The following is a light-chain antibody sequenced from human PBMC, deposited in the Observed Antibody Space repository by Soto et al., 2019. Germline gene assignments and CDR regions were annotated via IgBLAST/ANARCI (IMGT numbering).Light chain of an antibody. Sequence: QSALTQPASVSGSPGQSITISCTGTSSDVGGYNYVSWYQQDPGKAPKLMIYDVSNRPSGVSNRFSGSKSGNTASLTISGLQAEDEADYYCSSYTSSSTLWVFGGGPQLTVL. CDR1: SSDVGGYNY. J-gene: IGLJ3*02. CDR2: DVS. V-gene: IGLV2-14*01. CDR3: SSYTSSSTLWV.